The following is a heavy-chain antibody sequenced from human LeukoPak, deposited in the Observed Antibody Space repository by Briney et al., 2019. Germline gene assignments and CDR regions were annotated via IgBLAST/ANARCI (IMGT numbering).Heavy chain of an antibody. CDR1: GFTFSDYW. Sequence: GGSLRLSCAASGFTFSDYWMSWVRQAPGKGLEWVANIKQDGSEKYYVDSVKGRFTISRDNAKNSLYLQMNSLRAEDTAVYYCARAGGSYQVSDYWGQGTLVTVS. V-gene: IGHV3-7*01. D-gene: IGHD1-26*01. J-gene: IGHJ4*02. CDR3: ARAGGSYQVSDY. CDR2: IKQDGSEK.